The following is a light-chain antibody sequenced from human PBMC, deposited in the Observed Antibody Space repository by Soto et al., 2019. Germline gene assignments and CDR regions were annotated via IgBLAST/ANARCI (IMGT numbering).Light chain of an antibody. CDR2: EVS. V-gene: IGLV2-14*01. CDR1: SSDIGAYDY. Sequence: QSALTQPASLSGSPGQSITISCTGTSSDIGAYDYVSWFQQHPGKAPKLMISEVSNRPSGVSDRFSGSKSGNTASLTISGLQAEDEADYYCSSYTSSSTYVFGTGTKVTVL. CDR3: SSYTSSSTYV. J-gene: IGLJ1*01.